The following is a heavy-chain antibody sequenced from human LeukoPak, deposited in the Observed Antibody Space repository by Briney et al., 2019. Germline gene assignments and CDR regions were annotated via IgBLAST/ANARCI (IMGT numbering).Heavy chain of an antibody. CDR2: IYYSGST. V-gene: IGHV4-59*12. CDR1: SGSISTYY. Sequence: SETLSLTCTVSSGSISTYYWTWIRQSPGKGLEWIGYIYYSGSTNSNPSLNSGNTNYNPSLKSRVTISVDTSKNQFSLKLSSVTAADTAVYYCASCKGNVDTAMVRAWGQGTLVTVSS. CDR3: ASCKGNVDTAMVRA. D-gene: IGHD5-18*01. J-gene: IGHJ5*02.